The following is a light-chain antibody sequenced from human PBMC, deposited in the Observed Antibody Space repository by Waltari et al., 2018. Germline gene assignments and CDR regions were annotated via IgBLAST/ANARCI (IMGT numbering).Light chain of an antibody. J-gene: IGLJ2*01. CDR2: NVR. Sequence: QSALTQPPSASGSPGQSVTISCTGTSSAVGRFDYVSWYQQHPGQTPKLCIYNVRPRPSGVPDRFSGSKSGNTASLAVSGLQADDEADYYCSSYTGSGIVFGGGTKLTVL. V-gene: IGLV2-8*01. CDR3: SSYTGSGIV. CDR1: SSAVGRFDY.